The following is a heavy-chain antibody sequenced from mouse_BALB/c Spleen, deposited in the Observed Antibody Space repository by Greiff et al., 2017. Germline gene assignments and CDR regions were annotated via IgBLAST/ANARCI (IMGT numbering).Heavy chain of an antibody. Sequence: QVQLQQSGAELVRPGYSVKISCKASGYAFRSYWMNWVKQRPGQGLEWIGAIYPGDGDTNYNGKFKGKATVAADKSSSTAYMQLSSLTSEDSAVYFSAINWEDMDYWGQGTSVTVSS. V-gene: IGHV1-80*01. CDR3: AINWEDMDY. J-gene: IGHJ4*01. CDR1: GYAFRSYW. CDR2: IYPGDGDT. D-gene: IGHD4-1*01.